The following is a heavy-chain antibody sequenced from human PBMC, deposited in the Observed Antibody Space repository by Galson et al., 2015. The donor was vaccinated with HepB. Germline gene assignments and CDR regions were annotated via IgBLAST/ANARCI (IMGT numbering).Heavy chain of an antibody. J-gene: IGHJ1*01. Sequence: SLRLSCAASGFTFSSYAIMWVRQAPGKRLGWVSGMSDNGDNTFYADSVKGRFTISRDISKNTVYLQMNSLRVEDTAVYYCATRSGASGWYSYFQHWGQGTLVTVSS. CDR3: ATRSGASGWYSYFQH. CDR1: GFTFSSYA. CDR2: MSDNGDNT. V-gene: IGHV3-23*01. D-gene: IGHD6-19*01.